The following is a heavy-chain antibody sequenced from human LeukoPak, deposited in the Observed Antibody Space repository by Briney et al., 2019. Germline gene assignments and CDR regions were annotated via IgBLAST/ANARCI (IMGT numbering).Heavy chain of an antibody. J-gene: IGHJ4*02. V-gene: IGHV3-66*02. CDR2: IYSGGST. D-gene: IGHD1-26*01. CDR1: GFTFSSYA. CDR3: ARGRELTPVYY. Sequence: GGSLRLSCAASGFTFSSYAMSWVRQAPGKGLEWVSVIYSGGSTYYADSVKGRFTISRDNSKNTLYLQMNSLRAEDTAVYYCARGRELTPVYYWGQGTLVTVSS.